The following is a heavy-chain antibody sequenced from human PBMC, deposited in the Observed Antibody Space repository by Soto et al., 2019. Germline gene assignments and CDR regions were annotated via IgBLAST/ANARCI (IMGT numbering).Heavy chain of an antibody. V-gene: IGHV3-66*04. CDR2: IYRGGST. CDR3: ARHGYNYGGGYFDY. J-gene: IGHJ4*02. Sequence: EVQLVESGGGLVQPGGSVRLSCAASGVTVSSNYIRWVRQAPGKGLELVSVIYRGGSTYYADSVKGRFTISRDNSKNTRYLQMNSLLAEDTAVYYCARHGYNYGGGYFDYWGQGTLVTVSS. D-gene: IGHD5-18*01. CDR1: GVTVSSNY.